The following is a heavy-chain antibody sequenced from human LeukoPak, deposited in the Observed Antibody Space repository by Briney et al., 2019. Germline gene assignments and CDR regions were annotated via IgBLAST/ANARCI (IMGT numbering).Heavy chain of an antibody. V-gene: IGHV3-23*01. Sequence: GGSLRLSCAASGFIFNNYGLIWVRQAPGKGLEWVAGISGSGGSTNYAASVKGRFTISRDNPKNTLYLQMNSLRAEDTAVYFCAKRGVVIRVILVGFHKEAYYFDSWGQGALVTVSS. CDR1: GFIFNNYG. J-gene: IGHJ4*02. D-gene: IGHD3-22*01. CDR2: ISGSGGST. CDR3: AKRGVVIRVILVGFHKEAYYFDS.